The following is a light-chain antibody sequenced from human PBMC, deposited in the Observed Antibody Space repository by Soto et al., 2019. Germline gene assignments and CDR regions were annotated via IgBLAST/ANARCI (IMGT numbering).Light chain of an antibody. CDR3: QKYNNAPWT. CDR2: AAS. J-gene: IGKJ1*01. CDR1: QGINNY. Sequence: DIQMTQSPSSLSASVGDRVTMTCRASQGINNYLAWYQQKPGKAPKLLIYAASTLQSGVPSRFSGSGSGTDFTLTISSLQPEDIATYYCQKYNNAPWTFGQGTKVEIK. V-gene: IGKV1-27*01.